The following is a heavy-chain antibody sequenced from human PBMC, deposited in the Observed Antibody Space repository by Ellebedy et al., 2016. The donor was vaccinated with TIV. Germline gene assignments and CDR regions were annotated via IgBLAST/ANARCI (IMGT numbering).Heavy chain of an antibody. CDR1: GGFISNYY. V-gene: IGHV4-59*01. CDR3: ARGAPFPYYFDS. CDR2: IYHSGSN. J-gene: IGHJ4*02. Sequence: MPSETLSLTCAVSGGFISNYYWTWIRQSPETGLEWIGYIYHSGSNGSNPSLKSRVTISVDTPKNQFSLKLNPVTAADTAVYYCARGAPFPYYFDSWGQGLLVTVSS.